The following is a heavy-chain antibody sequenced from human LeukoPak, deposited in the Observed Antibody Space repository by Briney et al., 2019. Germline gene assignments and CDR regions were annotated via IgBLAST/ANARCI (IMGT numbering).Heavy chain of an antibody. Sequence: SETLSLTCTVSGGSISSYYWSWIRQPAGKGLEWIGRIYTSGSTNYNPPLKSRVTMSVDTSKNQFSLKLSSVTAADTAVYYCARDGNYYDSSGYYPIDYWGQGTLVTVSS. CDR2: IYTSGST. CDR3: ARDGNYYDSSGYYPIDY. V-gene: IGHV4-4*07. J-gene: IGHJ4*02. D-gene: IGHD3-22*01. CDR1: GGSISSYY.